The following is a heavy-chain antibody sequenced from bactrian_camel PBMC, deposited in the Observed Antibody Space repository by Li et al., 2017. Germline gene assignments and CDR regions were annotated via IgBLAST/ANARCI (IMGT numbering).Heavy chain of an antibody. CDR3: AADRWLWRASFVKRDCAL. J-gene: IGHJ4*01. V-gene: IGHV3S53*01. Sequence: QVQLVESGGGLVQPGGSLRLSCAHSGSVINYAMGWFRQAPGKEREGVALIDRYDGPTYTDAVKGRFTISRDNANNAVYLQMNSLKPEDTAMYYCAADRWLWRASFVKRDCALWGQGTQVTVS. CDR1: GSVINYA. D-gene: IGHD1*01. CDR2: IDRYDGP.